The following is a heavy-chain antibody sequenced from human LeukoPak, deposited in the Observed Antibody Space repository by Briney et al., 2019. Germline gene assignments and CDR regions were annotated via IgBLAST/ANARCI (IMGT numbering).Heavy chain of an antibody. V-gene: IGHV1-2*02. Sequence: GASVKVSCKASGYTFTGYYMHWVRQAPGQGLEWMGWINPNSGGTNYAQKFQGRVTMTSDTSISTAYMELSRLRSDDTAVYYCAREFEYSSSSGWFDPWGQGTLVTVSS. CDR1: GYTFTGYY. D-gene: IGHD6-6*01. CDR3: AREFEYSSSSGWFDP. CDR2: INPNSGGT. J-gene: IGHJ5*02.